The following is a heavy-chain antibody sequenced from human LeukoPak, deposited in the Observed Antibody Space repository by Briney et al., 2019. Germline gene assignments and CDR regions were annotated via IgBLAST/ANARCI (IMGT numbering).Heavy chain of an antibody. Sequence: SQTLSLTCTVSGVSISSGGYYWSWIRQPPGKGLEWIGYIYHSGSTYYNPSLKSRVTISVDRSKNQFSLKLSSVTAADTAVYYCARDLVGYCSGGSCYGDYWGQGTLVTVSS. CDR1: GVSISSGGYY. J-gene: IGHJ4*02. CDR3: ARDLVGYCSGGSCYGDY. D-gene: IGHD2-15*01. CDR2: IYHSGST. V-gene: IGHV4-30-2*01.